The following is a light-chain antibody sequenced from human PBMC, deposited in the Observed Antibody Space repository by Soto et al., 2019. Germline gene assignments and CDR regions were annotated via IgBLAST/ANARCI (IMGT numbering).Light chain of an antibody. V-gene: IGLV2-8*01. CDR3: SSYAGSNNYVV. CDR1: SSDIGAYNY. J-gene: IGLJ2*01. Sequence: QLVLTQPPSASGSAGQSVTISCTGTSSDIGAYNYVSWYQQHPGKAPKLVIYEVSKWPSGVPDRFSGSKSGNTASLTVSGLQAEDEADYYCSSYAGSNNYVVFGGGTKLTVL. CDR2: EVS.